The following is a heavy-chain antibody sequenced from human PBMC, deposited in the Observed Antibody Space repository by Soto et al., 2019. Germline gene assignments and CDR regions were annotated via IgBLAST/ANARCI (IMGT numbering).Heavy chain of an antibody. J-gene: IGHJ3*01. Sequence: EVQLVESGGGLVHPGGSLRLSCAASGFTVSNYWMLWVRQVPGKGLVLVSRINTDGSGTTYADSVKGRFTISRDNAKDTLYLLMNSLRAEDTAVYYCARDRWAELPAWGQGKMVTVSS. CDR3: ARDRWAELPA. V-gene: IGHV3-74*01. D-gene: IGHD1-26*01. CDR1: GFTVSNYW. CDR2: INTDGSGT.